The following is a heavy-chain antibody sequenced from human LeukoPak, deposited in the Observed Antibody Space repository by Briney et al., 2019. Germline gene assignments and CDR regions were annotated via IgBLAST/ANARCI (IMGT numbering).Heavy chain of an antibody. V-gene: IGHV4-4*07. CDR2: IYTSGST. D-gene: IGHD4-11*01. CDR3: ARGGLVEYSNYRYYYYYYGMDV. Sequence: SETLSLTRTVSGGSLSSYYWSWIRQPAGKGLEWIGRIYTSGSTNYNPSLKSRVTMSVDTSKNQFSLKLSSVTAADTAVYYCARGGLVEYSNYRYYYYYYGMDVWGQGTTVTVSS. CDR1: GGSLSSYY. J-gene: IGHJ6*02.